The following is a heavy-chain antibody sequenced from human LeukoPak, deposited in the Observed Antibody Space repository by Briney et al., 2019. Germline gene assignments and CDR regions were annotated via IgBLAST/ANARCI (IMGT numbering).Heavy chain of an antibody. Sequence: GASVKVSCKASGYTFTGYYMHWVRQAPGQGLEWMGRINPNSGGTNYAQKFQGRVTMTRDTSISTACMELSRLRSDDTAVYYCARDWDYYGSGSPFDYWGQGTLVTVSS. D-gene: IGHD3-10*01. CDR2: INPNSGGT. CDR1: GYTFTGYY. CDR3: ARDWDYYGSGSPFDY. J-gene: IGHJ4*02. V-gene: IGHV1-2*06.